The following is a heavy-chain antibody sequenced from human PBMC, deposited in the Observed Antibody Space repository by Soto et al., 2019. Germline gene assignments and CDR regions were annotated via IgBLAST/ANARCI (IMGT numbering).Heavy chain of an antibody. J-gene: IGHJ4*02. CDR1: GFTFSTYF. V-gene: IGHV3-64*01. Sequence: GGSLRLSCAASGFTFSTYFMHWVRQAPGKGLEYVSAIDSNGDTTYYASSVKGRFTVSRDNSKNTLYLQMGNLRTEDMAVYYCARAPAYYGSARYYFDYWGQGALVTVSS. D-gene: IGHD3-10*01. CDR3: ARAPAYYGSARYYFDY. CDR2: IDSNGDTT.